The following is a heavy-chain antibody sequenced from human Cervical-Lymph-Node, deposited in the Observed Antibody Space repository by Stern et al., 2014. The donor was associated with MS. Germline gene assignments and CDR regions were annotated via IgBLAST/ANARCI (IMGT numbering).Heavy chain of an antibody. CDR1: GYTFTNFS. CDR3: AIGAFDI. CDR2: INPSGGST. Sequence: VQLVESGAEVKKPGASVKVSCKASGYTFTNFSMHWVRQAPGQGLEWMGIINPSGGSTSYAQKFQGRVTMTRDTSPSTVYMELSSLRSEDTAVYYCAIGAFDIWGQGTMVTVSS. J-gene: IGHJ3*02. V-gene: IGHV1-46*01.